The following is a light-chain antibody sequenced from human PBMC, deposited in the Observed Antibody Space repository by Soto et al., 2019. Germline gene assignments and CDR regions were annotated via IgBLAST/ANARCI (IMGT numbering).Light chain of an antibody. J-gene: IGKJ1*01. Sequence: EIVLTQSPATLSVSPGERATLSCRASQSVSSNLAWSQQKPGQAPRLLSYGASTRATGIPARFSGSGSGTEFTLTISSLQSEDFEVYYCQQYNNWPRTFGQGTKVDIK. CDR1: QSVSSN. V-gene: IGKV3-15*01. CDR3: QQYNNWPRT. CDR2: GAS.